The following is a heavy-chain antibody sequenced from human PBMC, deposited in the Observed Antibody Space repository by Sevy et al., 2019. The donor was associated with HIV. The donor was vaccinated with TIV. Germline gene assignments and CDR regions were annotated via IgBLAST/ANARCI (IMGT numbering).Heavy chain of an antibody. CDR3: ARWRAVAGSPHAFDI. CDR2: INGDGRRT. Sequence: GGSLRLSWAASESTFSSFWMPWAGQAQGKGRIWVSRINGDGRRTSSADSVKGRFTTSRDNAKNTLYLQMNSLRAEDTAVYYCARWRAVAGSPHAFDIWGQGTMVTVSS. J-gene: IGHJ3*02. CDR1: ESTFSSFW. V-gene: IGHV3-74*01. D-gene: IGHD6-19*01.